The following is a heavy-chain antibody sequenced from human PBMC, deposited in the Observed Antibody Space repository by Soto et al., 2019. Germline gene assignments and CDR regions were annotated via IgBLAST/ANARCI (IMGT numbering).Heavy chain of an antibody. D-gene: IGHD2-2*02. V-gene: IGHV5-51*01. CDR3: ARGGYCISTSCYRGISGMDV. J-gene: IGHJ6*04. Sequence: GESLKISCKGSGYSFPSYWIAWVRQMPGKGLEWMGIIYPDDSDTKYSPSFQGQVTISADKSISTAYLQWSSLKASDTAIYHCARGGYCISTSCYRGISGMDVRGKGNTGAVAS. CDR1: GYSFPSYW. CDR2: IYPDDSDT.